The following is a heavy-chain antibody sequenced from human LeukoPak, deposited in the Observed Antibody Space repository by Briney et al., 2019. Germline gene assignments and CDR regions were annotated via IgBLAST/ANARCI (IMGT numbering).Heavy chain of an antibody. V-gene: IGHV1-18*01. CDR1: GYTFTSYG. Sequence: ASVKVSCKASGYTFTSYGTSWVRQAPGQGLEWMGWISAYNGSTNYAQKLQGRVTVTTDTSTSTAYMELRSLRSDDTAVYYCARDLPQTDAFDIWGQGTMVTVSS. CDR2: ISAYNGST. J-gene: IGHJ3*02. CDR3: ARDLPQTDAFDI.